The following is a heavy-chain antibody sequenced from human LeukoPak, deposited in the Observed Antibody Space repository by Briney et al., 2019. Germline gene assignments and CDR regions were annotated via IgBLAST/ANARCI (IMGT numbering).Heavy chain of an antibody. CDR3: AKQSGSGSYYNYFDY. Sequence: GGSLRLSCAASGFTFSSYAMSWVRQAPGKGLEWVSAISGSGGSTYYADSVKGRFTISRDNSKNTLYLQMNSLRAEDTAVYYCAKQSGSGSYYNYFDYWGQGTLVTVSS. D-gene: IGHD3-10*01. CDR2: ISGSGGST. V-gene: IGHV3-23*01. CDR1: GFTFSSYA. J-gene: IGHJ4*02.